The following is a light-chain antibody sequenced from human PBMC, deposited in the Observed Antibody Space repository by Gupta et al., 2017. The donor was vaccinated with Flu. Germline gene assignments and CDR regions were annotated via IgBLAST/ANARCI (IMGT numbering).Light chain of an antibody. V-gene: IGLV2-14*01. CDR3: HSTNNRDIWV. CDR1: SRDIGSKKC. J-gene: IGLJ3*02. Sequence: SIANSRDIGSKKCAAWYQQKPGQAPILLMSEDSNRPAGVSRRFSGSKSGTTVSLTISGIQAEDEADYFCHSTNNRDIWVFGGGTKLTVL. CDR2: EDS.